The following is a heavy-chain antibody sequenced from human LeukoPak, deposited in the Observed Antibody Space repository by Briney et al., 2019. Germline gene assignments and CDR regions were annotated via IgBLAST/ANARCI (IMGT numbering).Heavy chain of an antibody. CDR1: GFTFSSYW. J-gene: IGHJ4*02. Sequence: GGSLRLSCAASGFTFSSYWMSWVRQAPGKGLEWVANIKQDGSEKYYVDSVKGRFTISRDNAKNSLYLQMNSLRAEDTAVYYCATTKTSSSRYYFDYWGQGTLVTVSS. CDR2: IKQDGSEK. V-gene: IGHV3-7*01. CDR3: ATTKTSSSRYYFDY. D-gene: IGHD6-6*01.